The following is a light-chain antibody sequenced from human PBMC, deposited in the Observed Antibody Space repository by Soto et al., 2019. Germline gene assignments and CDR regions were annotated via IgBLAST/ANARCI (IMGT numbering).Light chain of an antibody. V-gene: IGLV2-14*01. J-gene: IGLJ1*01. CDR2: EVT. Sequence: LTHPASVSGSPGQSITISCTGTSGDIGSYNRVSWYQQHPGKAPKLIIYEVTDRPSGVSNRFSGSKSGNTASLTISGLQAEDEAEYYCSSYTNINTRACVFGTGTKV. CDR3: SSYTNINTRACV. CDR1: SGDIGSYNR.